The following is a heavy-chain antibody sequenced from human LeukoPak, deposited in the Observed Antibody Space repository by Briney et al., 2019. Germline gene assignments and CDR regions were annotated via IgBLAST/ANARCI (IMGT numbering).Heavy chain of an antibody. Sequence: SETLSLTCTVSGGSISSGSYYWSWIRQPAGKGLEWIGRIYTSGCTNYNPSLKSRVTISVDTSKNQFSLKLSSVTAADTAVYYCARSGGWSEYFDYWGQGTLVTVSS. CDR1: GGSISSGSYY. D-gene: IGHD6-19*01. CDR3: ARSGGWSEYFDY. CDR2: IYTSGCT. J-gene: IGHJ4*02. V-gene: IGHV4-61*02.